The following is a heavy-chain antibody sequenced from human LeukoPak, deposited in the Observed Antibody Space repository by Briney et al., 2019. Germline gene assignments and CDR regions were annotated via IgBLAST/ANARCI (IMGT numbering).Heavy chain of an antibody. CDR3: ARPGETASRRFLEWSILSGFDP. Sequence: GGSLRLSCAASGFTFRSYAMSWVRQAPGKGLEWVSAISGSGGSTYYADSVKGRFTISRDNSKNTLYLQMNSLRAEDTAVYYCARPGETASRRFLEWSILSGFDPWGQGTLVTVSS. CDR1: GFTFRSYA. D-gene: IGHD3-3*01. V-gene: IGHV3-23*01. J-gene: IGHJ5*02. CDR2: ISGSGGST.